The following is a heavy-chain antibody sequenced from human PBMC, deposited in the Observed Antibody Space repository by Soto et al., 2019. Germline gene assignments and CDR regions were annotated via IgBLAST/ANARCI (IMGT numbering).Heavy chain of an antibody. Sequence: LSLTCAVSGGSISSGGYSWSWIRQPPGKGLEWIGYIYHSGSTYYNPSLKSRVTISVDRSKNQFSLKLSSVTAADTAVYYCARAADTAMVVWFDPWGQGTLVTVPQ. D-gene: IGHD5-18*01. CDR3: ARAADTAMVVWFDP. CDR2: IYHSGST. J-gene: IGHJ5*02. V-gene: IGHV4-30-2*01. CDR1: GGSISSGGYS.